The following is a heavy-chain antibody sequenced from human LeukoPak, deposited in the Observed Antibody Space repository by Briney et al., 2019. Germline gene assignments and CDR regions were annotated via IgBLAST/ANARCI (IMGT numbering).Heavy chain of an antibody. V-gene: IGHV3-7*04. CDR3: ARETEMANLDY. CDR2: IKQDGSEK. Sequence: GGSLRLSCAASGFTISNYWMSWVRQAPGKGLEWVANIKQDGSEKYYVDSVKGRFTISRDNAKKSLYLQMNSLRAEDTAVYYCARETEMANLDYWGQGTLVTVSS. J-gene: IGHJ4*02. CDR1: GFTISNYW. D-gene: IGHD5-24*01.